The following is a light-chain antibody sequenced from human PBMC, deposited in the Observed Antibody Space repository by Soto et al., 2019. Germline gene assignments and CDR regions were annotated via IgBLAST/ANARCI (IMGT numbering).Light chain of an antibody. CDR2: DVS. J-gene: IGLJ1*01. CDR3: SSYTSSFYV. V-gene: IGLV2-14*01. Sequence: QSALTQPASVSGSPGQSITISCTGTSSDVGGYNYVSWYQQHPGKAPKLMIYDVSNWPSGVSNRFSGSKSGNTASLTISGLQDEDEADYYCSSYTSSFYVFGTGTKVTVL. CDR1: SSDVGGYNY.